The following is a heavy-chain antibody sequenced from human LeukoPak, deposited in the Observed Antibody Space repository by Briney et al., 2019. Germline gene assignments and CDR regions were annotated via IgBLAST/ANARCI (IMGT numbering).Heavy chain of an antibody. CDR2: IYYSGST. Sequence: SETLSLTCTVSGGSISSYYWSWIRQPPGKGLEWIGYIYYSGSTNYNPALKSRVAISVDTSKNQFSLKLSSVTAADTAVYYCARDRRDAFDIWGQGTMVTVPS. CDR3: ARDRRDAFDI. D-gene: IGHD6-6*01. V-gene: IGHV4-59*01. J-gene: IGHJ3*02. CDR1: GGSISSYY.